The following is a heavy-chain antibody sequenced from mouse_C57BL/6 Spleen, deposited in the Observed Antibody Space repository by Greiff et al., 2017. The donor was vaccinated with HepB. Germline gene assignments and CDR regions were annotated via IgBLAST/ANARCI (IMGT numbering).Heavy chain of an antibody. V-gene: IGHV1-26*01. J-gene: IGHJ3*01. D-gene: IGHD1-1*01. Sequence: EVQLQQSGPELVKPGASVKISCKASGYTFTDYYMNWVKQSHGKSLEWIGDINPNNGGTSYNTKFKGKATLTVDKSSSTAYMELRSLTSEDSAVYYCARATTVVAKGPAWFAYWGQGTLVTVSA. CDR1: GYTFTDYY. CDR2: INPNNGGT. CDR3: ARATTVVAKGPAWFAY.